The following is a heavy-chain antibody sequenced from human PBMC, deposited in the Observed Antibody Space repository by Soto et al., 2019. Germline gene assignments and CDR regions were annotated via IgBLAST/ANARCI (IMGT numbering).Heavy chain of an antibody. D-gene: IGHD3-3*01. Sequence: QVQLVQSGAEVKKPGSSVKVSCKASGGTFSSYTISWVRQAPGQGLEWMGGIIPMFDTANYAQKFQGRLTITADESTSTAYMELSSLRSEDTAVYYCARDEGVLRFLDWLPTGQDYYNMDVWGQGTTVTVTS. CDR1: GGTFSSYT. J-gene: IGHJ6*03. CDR2: IIPMFDTA. CDR3: ARDEGVLRFLDWLPTGQDYYNMDV. V-gene: IGHV1-69*12.